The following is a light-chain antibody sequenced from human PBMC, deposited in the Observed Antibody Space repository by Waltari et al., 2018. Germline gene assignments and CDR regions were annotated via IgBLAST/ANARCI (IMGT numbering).Light chain of an antibody. CDR3: QHYSGFSSRT. CDR1: QSISDY. V-gene: IGKV1-5*01. CDR2: DAS. Sequence: DIQMTQSPSTLPPSVGDTVTITCRATQSISDYLAWYQQKPGKAPKLLIYDASTLKNGVPSRFSGSVSGTEFTLTISSLQPDDFATYYCQHYSGFSSRTFGQGTKVDIK. J-gene: IGKJ1*01.